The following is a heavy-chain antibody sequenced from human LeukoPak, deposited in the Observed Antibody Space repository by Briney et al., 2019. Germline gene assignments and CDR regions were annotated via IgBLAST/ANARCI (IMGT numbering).Heavy chain of an antibody. J-gene: IGHJ4*02. CDR2: IYSGGST. D-gene: IGHD1-1*01. Sequence: GGSLRLSSAASGFTVSSNHMSWVRQAPGKGLEWASVIYSGGSTDYADSVKGRFTISRDNLKNTLYLQMNSLRAEDTAVYYCERGPAGYNWGQGTLVTFSS. CDR3: ERGPAGYN. CDR1: GFTVSSNH. V-gene: IGHV3-53*01.